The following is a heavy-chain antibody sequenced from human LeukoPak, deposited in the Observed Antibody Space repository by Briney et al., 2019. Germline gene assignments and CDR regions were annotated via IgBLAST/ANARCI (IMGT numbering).Heavy chain of an antibody. V-gene: IGHV1-3*04. Sequence: GASVKVSCKASGYTFTAYPLHWVRQAPGQRLEWMGWMNTGNGNTIYSQRFQGRVSITRGTSASTAYMELSSLRSEDTAVYYCARAHLEYSSGLYYFDYWGQGTLVTVSS. CDR2: MNTGNGNT. J-gene: IGHJ4*02. D-gene: IGHD6-19*01. CDR3: ARAHLEYSSGLYYFDY. CDR1: GYTFTAYP.